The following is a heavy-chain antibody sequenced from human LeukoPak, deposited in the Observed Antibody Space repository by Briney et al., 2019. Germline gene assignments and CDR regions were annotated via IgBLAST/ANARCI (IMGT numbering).Heavy chain of an antibody. CDR1: GGSISSYY. J-gene: IGHJ4*02. CDR2: IYYSGST. V-gene: IGHV4-59*01. Sequence: SETLSLTCTVSGGSISSYYWSWIRRPPGKGLEWIGYIYYSGSTNYNPSLKSRVTISVDTSKNQFSLKLSSVTAADTAVYYCARRYCSGGSCYFDYWGQGTLVTVSS. D-gene: IGHD2-15*01. CDR3: ARRYCSGGSCYFDY.